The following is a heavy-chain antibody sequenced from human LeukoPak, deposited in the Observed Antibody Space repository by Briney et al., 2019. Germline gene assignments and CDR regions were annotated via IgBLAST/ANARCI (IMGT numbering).Heavy chain of an antibody. CDR1: GGSFSGYY. CDR3: ARGITMVRGVIRKTYNWFDP. Sequence: PSETLSLTCAAYGGSFSGYYWSWIRQPPGKGLEWIGEINHSGSTNYNPSLKSRVTISVDTSKNQFSLKLSSVTAADTAVYYCARGITMVRGVIRKTYNWFDPWGQGTLVTVSS. V-gene: IGHV4-34*01. J-gene: IGHJ5*02. CDR2: INHSGST. D-gene: IGHD3-10*01.